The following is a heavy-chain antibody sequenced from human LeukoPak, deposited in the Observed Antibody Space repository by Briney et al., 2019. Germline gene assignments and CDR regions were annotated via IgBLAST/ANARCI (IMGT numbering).Heavy chain of an antibody. J-gene: IGHJ5*02. CDR3: ARESTSGQYNWFDP. D-gene: IGHD6-19*01. V-gene: IGHV4-61*02. CDR2: IYTSGST. Sequence: SETLSLTCTVSGGSISSSIYYWGWIRQPAGKGLEWIGRIYTSGSTNCNPSLKSRVTMSVDTSKNQFSLKLSSVTAADTAVYYCARESTSGQYNWFDPWGQGTLVTVSS. CDR1: GGSISSSIYY.